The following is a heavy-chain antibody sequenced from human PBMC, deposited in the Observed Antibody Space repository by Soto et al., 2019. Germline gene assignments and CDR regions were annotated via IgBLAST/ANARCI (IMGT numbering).Heavy chain of an antibody. V-gene: IGHV1-69*10. CDR1: GGTFSSYA. J-gene: IGHJ5*02. Sequence: ASVKVSCKASGGTFSSYAISWVRQAPGQGLEWMGGIIPILGIANYAQKFQGRVTITADKSTSTAYMELSSLRSEDTAMYYCARSAYSGSFGGWFDPWGQGTLVTVSS. CDR2: IIPILGIA. CDR3: ARSAYSGSFGGWFDP. D-gene: IGHD1-26*01.